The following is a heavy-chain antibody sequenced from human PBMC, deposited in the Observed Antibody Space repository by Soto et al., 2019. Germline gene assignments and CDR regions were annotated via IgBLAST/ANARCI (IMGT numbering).Heavy chain of an antibody. D-gene: IGHD3-22*01. V-gene: IGHV3-30*18. Sequence: PGGSLRLSCAASGFTFSSYGMHWVRQAPGKGLEWVAVISYDGSNKYYADSVKGRFTISRDNSKNTLYLQMNSLRAEDTAVYYCANDPGDYYDSSGYYPKTNDYWGQGTLVNVSS. CDR1: GFTFSSYG. CDR3: ANDPGDYYDSSGYYPKTNDY. CDR2: ISYDGSNK. J-gene: IGHJ4*02.